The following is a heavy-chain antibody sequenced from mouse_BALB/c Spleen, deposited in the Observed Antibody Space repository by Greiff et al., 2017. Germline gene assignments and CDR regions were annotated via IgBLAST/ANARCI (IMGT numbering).Heavy chain of an antibody. CDR3: ARIEGNAMDY. J-gene: IGHJ4*01. CDR2: IDPANGNT. CDR1: GFNIKDTY. V-gene: IGHV14-3*02. Sequence: VHVKQSGAELVKPGASVKLSCTASGFNIKDTYMHWVKQRPEQGLEWIGRIDPANGNTKYDPKFQGKATITADTSSNTAYLQLSSLTSEDTAVYYCARIEGNAMDYWGQGTSVTVSS.